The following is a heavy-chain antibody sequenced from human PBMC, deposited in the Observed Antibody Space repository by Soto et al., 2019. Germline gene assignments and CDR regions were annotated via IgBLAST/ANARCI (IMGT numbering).Heavy chain of an antibody. CDR1: GGSVSSGAYY. Sequence: QVQLQESDAGLVKASQTLSLTCTVSGGSVSSGAYYWTWIRQRPGKGLEWIGYIYYSGSTYYSPSLKGRLSISLDTSKNQFPRRLSSVTAADTGMYYCARARLRAVYAFDIWGQGTMVTVSS. J-gene: IGHJ3*02. CDR2: IYYSGST. V-gene: IGHV4-31*03. CDR3: ARARLRAVYAFDI. D-gene: IGHD5-12*01.